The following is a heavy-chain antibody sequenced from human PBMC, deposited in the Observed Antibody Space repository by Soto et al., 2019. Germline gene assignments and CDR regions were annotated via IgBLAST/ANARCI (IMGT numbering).Heavy chain of an antibody. CDR2: IIPIFGTA. CDR3: AGYYDSTQWFDP. V-gene: IGHV1-69*13. D-gene: IGHD3-22*01. J-gene: IGHJ5*02. Sequence: SVKVSCKASGGTFSSYAISWVRQAPGQGLEWKGGIIPIFGTANYAQKFQGRVTITADESTSTAYMELSSLRSEDTAVYYCAGYYDSTQWFDPWGQGTLVTVSS. CDR1: GGTFSSYA.